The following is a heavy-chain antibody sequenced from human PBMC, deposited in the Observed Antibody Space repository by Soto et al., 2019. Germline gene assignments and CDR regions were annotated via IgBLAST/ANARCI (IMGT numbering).Heavy chain of an antibody. J-gene: IGHJ4*02. Sequence: ASVKVSCKASVYTFSSYAMHWVRQAPGQRLEWMGWINAGNGNTKYSQKFQGRVTITRDTSASTAYMELSSLRSEDTAVYYCARGLMVYAIGYWGQGTLVTVSS. CDR3: ARGLMVYAIGY. CDR1: VYTFSSYA. CDR2: INAGNGNT. V-gene: IGHV1-3*01. D-gene: IGHD2-8*01.